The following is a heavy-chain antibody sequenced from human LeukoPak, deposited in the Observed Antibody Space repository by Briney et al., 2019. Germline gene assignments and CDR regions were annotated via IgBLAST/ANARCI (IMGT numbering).Heavy chain of an antibody. CDR2: ISYDGSNK. V-gene: IGHV3-30-3*01. Sequence: PGGSLRLSCEASGFXFSSYAIHWVRQAPGKGLEWVAVISYDGSNKYYADSVKGRFTISRDNSKNTLYLQMNSLRAEDTAVYFCARGGVGCFDYWGQGALVTVSS. J-gene: IGHJ4*02. CDR3: ARGGVGCFDY. D-gene: IGHD6-19*01. CDR1: GFXFSSYA.